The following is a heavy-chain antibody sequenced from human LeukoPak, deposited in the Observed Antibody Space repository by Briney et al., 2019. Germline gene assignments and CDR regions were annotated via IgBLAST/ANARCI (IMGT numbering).Heavy chain of an antibody. D-gene: IGHD2-2*01. V-gene: IGHV3-23*01. CDR2: ISGSGGST. CDR3: AKVLTQLHIVVEGRRPTGMRYFQH. CDR1: AFTFSNYA. J-gene: IGHJ1*01. Sequence: PGGSLRLSCAASAFTFSNYAMSWVRQAPGKGLEWVSAISGSGGSTYYADSVKGRFTISRDNSKNTLYLQMNSLRAEDTAVYYCAKVLTQLHIVVEGRRPTGMRYFQHWGQGTLVTVSS.